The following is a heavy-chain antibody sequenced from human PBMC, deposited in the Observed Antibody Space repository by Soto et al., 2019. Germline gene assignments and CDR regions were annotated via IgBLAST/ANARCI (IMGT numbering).Heavy chain of an antibody. CDR3: ARSVGREDAFDI. J-gene: IGHJ3*02. D-gene: IGHD1-26*01. Sequence: SETLSLTCTVSGGSISSGGYYWSWIRQHPGKGLEWIGYIYYSGSTYYNPSLKSRVTISVDTSKNQFSLKLSSVTAADTAVYYCARSVGREDAFDIWGQGTMVTVS. V-gene: IGHV4-31*03. CDR1: GGSISSGGYY. CDR2: IYYSGST.